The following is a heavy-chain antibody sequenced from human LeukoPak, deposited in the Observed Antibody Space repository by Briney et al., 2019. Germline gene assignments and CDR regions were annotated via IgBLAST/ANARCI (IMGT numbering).Heavy chain of an antibody. CDR2: IIPILGIA. J-gene: IGHJ4*02. Sequence: SVKVSCKASGVTFSSYAISWVRQTPGQGLEWMGRIIPILGIANYAQKFQGRVTITADKSTSTAYMELSRLRSEDTAVYYCARGGGYNLLDYWGQGTLVTVSS. V-gene: IGHV1-69*04. CDR3: ARGGGYNLLDY. CDR1: GVTFSSYA. D-gene: IGHD5-24*01.